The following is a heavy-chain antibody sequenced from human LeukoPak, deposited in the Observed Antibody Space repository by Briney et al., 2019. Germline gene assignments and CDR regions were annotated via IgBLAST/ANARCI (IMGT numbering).Heavy chain of an antibody. CDR1: GFTFSSYA. CDR2: ISGSGGST. CDR3: AKAGDQRHTGGDDY. D-gene: IGHD7-27*01. V-gene: IGHV3-23*01. Sequence: GGSLRLSCAASGFTFSSYAMSWVRQAPGKGLEWVSAISGSGGSTYYADSVKGRFTISRDNSKNTLYLQMNSLRAEDTAVYYCAKAGDQRHTGGDDYWGQGTLVTVSS. J-gene: IGHJ4*02.